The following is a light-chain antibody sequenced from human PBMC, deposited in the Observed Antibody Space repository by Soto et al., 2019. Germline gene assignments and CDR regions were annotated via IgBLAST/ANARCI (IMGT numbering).Light chain of an antibody. Sequence: QSALTQPASVSGSPGQSITISCTGTSNDVGGYNYVSWYQQHPGKAPKVMIYDVSNRPSGVSNRFSGSKSGSTASLTISGLQAEDEAAYYCSSYTSSSTYVFGTGTKLTVL. J-gene: IGLJ1*01. CDR1: SNDVGGYNY. CDR2: DVS. V-gene: IGLV2-14*01. CDR3: SSYTSSSTYV.